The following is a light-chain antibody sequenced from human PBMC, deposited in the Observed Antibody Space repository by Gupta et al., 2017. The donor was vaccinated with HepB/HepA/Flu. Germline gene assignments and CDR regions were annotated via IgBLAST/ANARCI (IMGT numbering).Light chain of an antibody. CDR2: EVT. CDR3: CSYVGSSTVV. CDR1: SNDVGAYNF. Sequence: QSALTQPASVSGSPGQAITISCTGTSNDVGAYNFVSWYQHHPDKAPELMIDEVTKRPSGVSNRFSGSKSDTTASLTIAGLQPEDEADYYCCSYVGSSTVVFGGGTKLTVL. V-gene: IGLV2-23*02. J-gene: IGLJ2*01.